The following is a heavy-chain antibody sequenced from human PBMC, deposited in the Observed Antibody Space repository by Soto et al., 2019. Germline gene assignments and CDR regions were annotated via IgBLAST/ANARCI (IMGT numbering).Heavy chain of an antibody. CDR1: GFSFSTYS. Sequence: EVQLVESGGGLVKPGGSLRLSCEASGFSFSTYSMHWVRQAPGKGLEWVSSIGRRSDIYYADSVKGRFTISRDNAKNSVSLQRISLRDEDTAVYYWAREETAWPLAYGLDVWGQGTTVTVSS. CDR2: IGRRSDI. V-gene: IGHV3-21*01. CDR3: AREETAWPLAYGLDV. D-gene: IGHD2-21*02. J-gene: IGHJ6*02.